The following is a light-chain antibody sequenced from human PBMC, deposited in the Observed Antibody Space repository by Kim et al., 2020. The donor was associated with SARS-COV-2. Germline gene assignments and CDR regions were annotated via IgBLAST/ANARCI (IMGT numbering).Light chain of an antibody. CDR2: SNS. CDR1: SSNIGTNT. V-gene: IGLV1-44*01. CDR3: AAWDDSLDGRGV. Sequence: KVTISCSGSSSNIGTNTVKWYQQLPGTAPQLLIYSNSERPSGVPDRFSGSKSGTSASLAISGLQSEDEADYYCAAWDDSLDGRGVFGGGTQLTVL. J-gene: IGLJ2*01.